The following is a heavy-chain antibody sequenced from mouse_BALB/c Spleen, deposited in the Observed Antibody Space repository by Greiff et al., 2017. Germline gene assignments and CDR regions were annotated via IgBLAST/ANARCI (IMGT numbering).Heavy chain of an antibody. CDR3: ARGEDDYYFDY. J-gene: IGHJ2*01. Sequence: QVQLQQPGADLVKPGASVKLSCKASGYTFTSYWMHWVKQRPGQGLEWIGEINPSNGRTNYNEKFKSKATLTVDKSSSTAYMQLSSLTSEDSAVYYCARGEDDYYFDYWGQGTTLTVSS. CDR2: INPSNGRT. CDR1: GYTFTSYW. V-gene: IGHV1S81*02. D-gene: IGHD2-4*01.